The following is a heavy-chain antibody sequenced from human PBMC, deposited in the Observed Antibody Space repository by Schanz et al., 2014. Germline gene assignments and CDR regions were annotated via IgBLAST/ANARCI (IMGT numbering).Heavy chain of an antibody. Sequence: EVQLVESGGGLVKPGGSLRLSCGVSGFTASSHSMNWVRQAPGRGLEWVSSISTSGTYMYIADSLKGRLTMSRDNAKNSVFLQMNSLRAEDTAVYYCVRDSFFAFDYWGQGTLVTVSS. CDR2: ISTSGTYM. J-gene: IGHJ4*02. V-gene: IGHV3-21*02. CDR3: VRDSFFAFDY. D-gene: IGHD3-3*01. CDR1: GFTASSHS.